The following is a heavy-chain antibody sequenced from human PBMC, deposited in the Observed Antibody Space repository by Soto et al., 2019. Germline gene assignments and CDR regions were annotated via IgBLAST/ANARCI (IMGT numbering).Heavy chain of an antibody. CDR3: TRANWYSEY. CDR1: GGSISNHY. Sequence: SETLSLTCTVSGGSISNHYWSWIRQPPGKGLEWIGYIYYNGNTNYNPPLKSRVTMSVDTSKNQISLKLSSVTAADTAVYYCTRANWYSEYWGQGTLVTAPQ. V-gene: IGHV4-59*11. J-gene: IGHJ4*02. CDR2: IYYNGNT. D-gene: IGHD7-27*01.